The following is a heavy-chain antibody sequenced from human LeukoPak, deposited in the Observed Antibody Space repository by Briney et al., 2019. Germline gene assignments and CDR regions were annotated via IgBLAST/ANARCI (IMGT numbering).Heavy chain of an antibody. J-gene: IGHJ4*02. CDR3: ARHSDYYDSSGYSVLIDY. Sequence: GESLKISCKGYGYSFTRYWIGWVRQMPGKGLEWMGIIYPGDSDTRYSPSFQGQVTISVDKSSRTAYLQWSSLKASDTAMYYCARHSDYYDSSGYSVLIDYWGQGTLVTVSS. V-gene: IGHV5-51*01. CDR2: IYPGDSDT. D-gene: IGHD3-22*01. CDR1: GYSFTRYW.